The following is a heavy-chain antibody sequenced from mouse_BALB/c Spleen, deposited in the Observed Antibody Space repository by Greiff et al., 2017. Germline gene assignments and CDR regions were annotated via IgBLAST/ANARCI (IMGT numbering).Heavy chain of an antibody. D-gene: IGHD1-1*01. Sequence: EVQLVESGGGLVQPGGSLKLSCAASGFTFSSYGMSWVRQTPDKRLELVATINSNGGSTYYPDSVKGRFTISRDNAKNTLYLQMSSLKSEDTAMYYCARDGSIIARGYAMDYWGQGTSVTVSS. CDR3: ARDGSIIARGYAMDY. CDR2: INSNGGST. V-gene: IGHV5-6-3*01. CDR1: GFTFSSYG. J-gene: IGHJ4*01.